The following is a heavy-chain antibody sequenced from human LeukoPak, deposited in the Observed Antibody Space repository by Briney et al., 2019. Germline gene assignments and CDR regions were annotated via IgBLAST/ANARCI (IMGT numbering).Heavy chain of an antibody. D-gene: IGHD3-22*01. Sequence: GGSLRLSCAASGFTFRSYAMHWVRQAPGKGLEWVAVISYDGSNKYYTDSVKGRFTISRDNSKNTLYLQMNSLRVEDTAVYYCAKGGDSSGYYGGPDYWGQGTLVTVSS. CDR2: ISYDGSNK. V-gene: IGHV3-30*04. CDR3: AKGGDSSGYYGGPDY. CDR1: GFTFRSYA. J-gene: IGHJ4*02.